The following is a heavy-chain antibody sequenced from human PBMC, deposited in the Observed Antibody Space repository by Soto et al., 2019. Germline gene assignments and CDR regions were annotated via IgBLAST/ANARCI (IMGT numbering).Heavy chain of an antibody. CDR2: IYYSGST. CDR3: ARTGERWILGYYFDY. J-gene: IGHJ4*02. Sequence: QVQLQESGPGLVKPSQTLSLTCTVSGGSISSGGYYWSWIRQHPGKGLEWIGYIYYSGSTYYNPSLKSRVTRSVDTSKNHFSLKLSSVTAAATAVYYCARTGERWILGYYFDYWGQGTLVTVSS. V-gene: IGHV4-31*03. D-gene: IGHD2-2*03. CDR1: GGSISSGGYY.